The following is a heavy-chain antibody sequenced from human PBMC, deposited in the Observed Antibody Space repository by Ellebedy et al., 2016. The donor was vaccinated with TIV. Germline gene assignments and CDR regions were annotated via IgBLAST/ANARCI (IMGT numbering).Heavy chain of an antibody. Sequence: SETLSLTCTVSGASMNDYYWTWIRQPPGKGLEFIGYIHYSGSTNYNPSLKSRVTISIDTSRNQFSLNLNSVTAADTAVYDCVRDRRGRGAAGTKGAFDFWGQGTLVTVSS. CDR2: IHYSGST. J-gene: IGHJ3*01. V-gene: IGHV4-59*01. D-gene: IGHD6-13*01. CDR3: VRDRRGRGAAGTKGAFDF. CDR1: GASMNDYY.